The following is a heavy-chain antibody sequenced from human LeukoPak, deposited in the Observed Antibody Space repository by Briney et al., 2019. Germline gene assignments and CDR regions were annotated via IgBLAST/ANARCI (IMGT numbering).Heavy chain of an antibody. CDR3: ARGPFGSVPYYYYGLDV. Sequence: SETLSLTCAVYGGSFSGYYWSWIRQPPGKGLEWIGEIDHSGSTNYNPSRKSRVTISVDTSKNQFSLKLSSVTAADAAVYYCARGPFGSVPYYYYGLDVWGQGTTVTVSS. D-gene: IGHD3-10*01. V-gene: IGHV4-34*01. CDR1: GGSFSGYY. J-gene: IGHJ6*02. CDR2: IDHSGST.